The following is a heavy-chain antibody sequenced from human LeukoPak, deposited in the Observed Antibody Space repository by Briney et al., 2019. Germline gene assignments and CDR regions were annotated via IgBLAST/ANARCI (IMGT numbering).Heavy chain of an antibody. CDR3: ARRGILRESLDY. CDR2: IYPGDSDA. D-gene: IGHD3-9*01. CDR1: GYSFTTYW. J-gene: IGHJ4*02. Sequence: GESLRISCQGSGYSFTTYWIGWVRQMPGKGLEWMGIIYPGDSDARYSPSFEGQVTLSVDKPISTAYLQWSSLKASDTAVYYCARRGILRESLDYWGQGTLVTVSS. V-gene: IGHV5-51*01.